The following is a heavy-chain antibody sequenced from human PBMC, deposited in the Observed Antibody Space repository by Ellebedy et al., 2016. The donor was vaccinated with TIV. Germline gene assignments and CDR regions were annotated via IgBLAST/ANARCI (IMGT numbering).Heavy chain of an antibody. J-gene: IGHJ5*02. CDR3: ARDWCSGGSCYDWLDP. D-gene: IGHD2-15*01. Sequence: ASVKVSCKVSGYTLTELSMHWVRQAPGKGLEWMGGFDPEDGETIYAQKFQGRVTMTRDTSTSTVYMELSSLRSEDTAVYYCARDWCSGGSCYDWLDPWGQGTLVTVSS. V-gene: IGHV1-24*01. CDR2: FDPEDGET. CDR1: GYTLTELS.